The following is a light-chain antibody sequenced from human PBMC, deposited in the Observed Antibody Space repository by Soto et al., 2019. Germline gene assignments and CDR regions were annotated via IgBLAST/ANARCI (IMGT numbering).Light chain of an antibody. Sequence: DIQMTQSPSSLSASVGDRVTITCRASQGISNFLKWYQQKPGEAPKVLIYAASSLQTGVPSRFTGSGSGTVFTLTINSLQPEDFASYFCQQSFTNPKTFGQGTEVDIK. CDR3: QQSFTNPKT. V-gene: IGKV1-39*01. CDR2: AAS. J-gene: IGKJ1*01. CDR1: QGISNF.